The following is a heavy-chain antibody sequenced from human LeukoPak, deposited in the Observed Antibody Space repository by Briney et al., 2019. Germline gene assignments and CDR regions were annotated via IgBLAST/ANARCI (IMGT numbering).Heavy chain of an antibody. CDR2: ISSSSSYI. Sequence: GGSLRLSCAASGFTFSSYSMNWVRQAPGKGLEWVSSISSSSSYIYYADSVKGRFTISGDNAKNSLYLQMNSLRAEDTAVYYCARDRAAAGRNYYFDYWGQGTLVTVSS. CDR3: ARDRAAAGRNYYFDY. V-gene: IGHV3-21*01. CDR1: GFTFSSYS. D-gene: IGHD6-13*01. J-gene: IGHJ4*02.